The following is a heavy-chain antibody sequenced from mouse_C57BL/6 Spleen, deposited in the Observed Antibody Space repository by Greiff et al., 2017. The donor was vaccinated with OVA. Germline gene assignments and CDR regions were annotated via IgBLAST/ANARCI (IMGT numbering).Heavy chain of an antibody. J-gene: IGHJ4*01. D-gene: IGHD1-1*01. CDR1: GYTFTDYN. V-gene: IGHV1-22*01. CDR3: ARIITTVVGAMDY. Sequence: EVQLQQSGPELVKPGASVKMSCKASGYTFTDYNMHWVKQSHGKSLEWIGYINPNNGGTSYNQKFKGKATLTVNKSSSTAYMELRSLTSEDSAVYYCARIITTVVGAMDYWGQGTSVTVSS. CDR2: INPNNGGT.